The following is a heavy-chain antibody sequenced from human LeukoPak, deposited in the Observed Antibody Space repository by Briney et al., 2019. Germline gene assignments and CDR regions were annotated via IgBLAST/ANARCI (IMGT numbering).Heavy chain of an antibody. CDR3: AGGRREYYFDY. Sequence: GSLRLSCAASGFTFSSYAMSWVRQAPGKGLEWVSAISGSGGSTYYADSVKGRFTISRDNAKNSLYLQMNSLRAEDTALYYCAGGRREYYFDYWGQGTLVTVSS. J-gene: IGHJ4*02. V-gene: IGHV3-23*01. CDR2: ISGSGGST. D-gene: IGHD3-16*01. CDR1: GFTFSSYA.